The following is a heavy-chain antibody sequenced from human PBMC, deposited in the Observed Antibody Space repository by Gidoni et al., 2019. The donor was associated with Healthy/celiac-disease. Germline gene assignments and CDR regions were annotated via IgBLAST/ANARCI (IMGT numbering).Heavy chain of an antibody. CDR1: GYTFTSYD. Sequence: HVQLVQSGAAVRKPGASVKFSCKASGYTFTSYDINWVRQATGQGLEWMGWMNPNSGNTGYAQKFQGRVTMTRNTSISTAYMELSSLRSEDTAVYYCARARKPRVRGYYFDYWGQGTLVTVSS. J-gene: IGHJ4*02. V-gene: IGHV1-8*01. D-gene: IGHD3-10*01. CDR2: MNPNSGNT. CDR3: ARARKPRVRGYYFDY.